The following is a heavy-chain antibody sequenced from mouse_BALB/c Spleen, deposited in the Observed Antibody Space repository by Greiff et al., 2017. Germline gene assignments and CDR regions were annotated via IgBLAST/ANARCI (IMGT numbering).Heavy chain of an antibody. CDR1: GYTFSSYW. Sequence: QVQLQQSGAELMKPGASVKISCKATGYTFSSYWIEWVKQRPGHGLEWIGEILPGSGSTNYNEKFKGKATFTADTSSNTAYMQLSSLTSEDSAVYYCARLSRYDGYYVSYAMDYWGQGTSVTVSS. CDR3: ARLSRYDGYYVSYAMDY. CDR2: ILPGSGST. V-gene: IGHV1-9*01. D-gene: IGHD2-3*01. J-gene: IGHJ4*01.